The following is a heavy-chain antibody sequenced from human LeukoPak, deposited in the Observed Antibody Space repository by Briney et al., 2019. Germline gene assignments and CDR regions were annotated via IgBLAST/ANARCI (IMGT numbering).Heavy chain of an antibody. V-gene: IGHV1-2*02. J-gene: IGHJ4*02. Sequence: GASVKVSCKASGYTFTDYYMHWVRQAPGQGLEWVGWIHPKSGATNYAQRFQGRVSMTRDTSISTAYMELSRLNSDDTAVYYCTSVTLSAYDGDYWGQGTLVTVSS. CDR3: TSVTLSAYDGDY. CDR2: IHPKSGAT. D-gene: IGHD5-12*01. CDR1: GYTFTDYY.